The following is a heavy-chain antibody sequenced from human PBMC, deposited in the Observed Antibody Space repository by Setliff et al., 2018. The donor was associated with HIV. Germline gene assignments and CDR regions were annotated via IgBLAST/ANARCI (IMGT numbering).Heavy chain of an antibody. J-gene: IGHJ4*02. D-gene: IGHD6-19*01. CDR1: GFTFSRSD. CDR2: ISTGSDAT. V-gene: IGHV3-48*03. Sequence: RLSCAASGFTFSRSDMSWVRQAPGKGLEWVSYISTGSDATYYADSVKGRFTISRDNPKNSLYLQMNSLRVEDTAVYYCARTSIVVAGNDYWGQGTLVTVSS. CDR3: ARTSIVVAGNDY.